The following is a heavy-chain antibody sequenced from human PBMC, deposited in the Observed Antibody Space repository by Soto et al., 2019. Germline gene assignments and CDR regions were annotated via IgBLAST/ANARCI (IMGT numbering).Heavy chain of an antibody. Sequence: PGESLKISCKGSGYSFTTYWIGWVRQMPGKGLEWMGIIYPGDSDTRYSPSFQGQVTISADKSISTAYLQWGSLKASDTAMYYCARQMRILTGRYYYDMDVWGQGTTVTVSS. V-gene: IGHV5-51*01. D-gene: IGHD3-9*01. J-gene: IGHJ6*02. CDR3: ARQMRILTGRYYYDMDV. CDR2: IYPGDSDT. CDR1: GYSFTTYW.